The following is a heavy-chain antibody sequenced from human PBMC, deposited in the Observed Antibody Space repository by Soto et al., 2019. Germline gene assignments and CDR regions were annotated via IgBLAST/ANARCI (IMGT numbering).Heavy chain of an antibody. D-gene: IGHD3-22*01. CDR1: GYTFTSYA. CDR2: INAGNGNT. V-gene: IGHV1-3*01. CDR3: AREHDSSGYYYGLFDY. Sequence: GASVKVSCKASGYTFTSYAMHWVRQAPGQRLEWMGWINAGNGNTKYSQKFQGRVTITRDTSASTAYMELSSLRSEDTAVYYCAREHDSSGYYYGLFDYWGQGTLVTVSS. J-gene: IGHJ4*02.